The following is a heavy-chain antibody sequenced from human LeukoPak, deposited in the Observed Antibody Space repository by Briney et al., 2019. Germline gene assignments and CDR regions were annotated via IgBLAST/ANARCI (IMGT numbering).Heavy chain of an antibody. CDR1: GYTFTSHY. D-gene: IGHD6-19*01. CDR3: ARTVAGTDSRDAFDI. Sequence: ASVKVSCKASGYTFTSHYTHWVRQAPGQGLEWMGIINPSGGSTSYAQKFQGRVTMTRDTSTSTVYMELSSLRSDDTAVYYCARTVAGTDSRDAFDIWGQGTMVTVSS. J-gene: IGHJ3*02. CDR2: INPSGGST. V-gene: IGHV1-46*01.